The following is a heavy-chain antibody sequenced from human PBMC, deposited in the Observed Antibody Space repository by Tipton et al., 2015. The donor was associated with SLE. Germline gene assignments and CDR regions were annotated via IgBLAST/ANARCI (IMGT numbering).Heavy chain of an antibody. CDR2: IWYDGSAS. V-gene: IGHV3-33*01. J-gene: IGHJ4*02. CDR3: ARNNGNYYSD. CDR1: GFTFRGHG. D-gene: IGHD3-22*01. Sequence: RSLRLSCAASGFTFRGHGMHWVRRAPGKGLEWVALIWYDGSASYYADSVKGRFTITRDNLRSTLYLQMDNLRAEDTAVYYCARNNGNYYSDWGQGTLVTVSS.